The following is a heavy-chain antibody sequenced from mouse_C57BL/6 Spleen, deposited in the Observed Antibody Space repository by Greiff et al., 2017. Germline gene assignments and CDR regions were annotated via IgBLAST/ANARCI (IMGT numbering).Heavy chain of an antibody. CDR3: TTNYYAWGY. CDR1: GFNIKDYY. Sequence: VQLQQSGAELVRPGASVKMSCTASGFNIKDYYMHWVKQRPEQGLEWIGRIDPEDGATEYAPKFQGKATMTADTSSHTAYLQLSSLTSEDTADYSCTTNYYAWGYWGQGTTLTVSS. V-gene: IGHV14-1*01. D-gene: IGHD1-1*01. J-gene: IGHJ2*01. CDR2: IDPEDGAT.